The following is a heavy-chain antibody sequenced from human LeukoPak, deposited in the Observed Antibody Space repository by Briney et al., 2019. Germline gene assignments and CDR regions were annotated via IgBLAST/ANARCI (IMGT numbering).Heavy chain of an antibody. V-gene: IGHV3-74*01. CDR2: INSDGSST. CDR3: ARGIVGATPYYYYGMDV. J-gene: IGHJ6*02. D-gene: IGHD1-26*01. CDR1: GFTFSSYW. Sequence: GGSLRLSCAASGFTFSSYWMHWVRQAPGKGLVWVSRINSDGSSTSYADSVKGRFTISRDNARNTLYLQMNRLRAEDTAVYYCARGIVGATPYYYYGMDVWGQGTTVTVSS.